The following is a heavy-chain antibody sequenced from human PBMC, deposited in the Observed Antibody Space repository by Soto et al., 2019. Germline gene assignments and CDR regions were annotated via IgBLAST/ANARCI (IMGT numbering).Heavy chain of an antibody. CDR1: XXXXXSYX. D-gene: IGHD3-3*01. CDR2: IIPIFGTA. J-gene: IGHJ6*02. CDR3: ARIRITIFGVVIRYGMDV. V-gene: IGHV1-69*01. Sequence: QVQLVQSGAEVKKPGSSVXXSXXXXXXXXXSYXIXXXXXAXXXXLEXMXXIIPIFGTANYAQKFQGRVTSTADESTSTAYMELSSLRSEDTAVYYCARIRITIFGVVIRYGMDVWGQGTTVTVSS.